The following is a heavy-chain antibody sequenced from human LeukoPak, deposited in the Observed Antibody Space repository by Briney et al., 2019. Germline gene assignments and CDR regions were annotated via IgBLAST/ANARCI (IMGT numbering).Heavy chain of an antibody. CDR3: AKLELGGWNDY. CDR2: IYYSGST. Sequence: SETLSLTCTVSGGSISSSSYYWGWIRQPPGKGLEWIGSIYYSGSTYYNPSLKSRVTISVDTSKNQFSLKLSSVTAADTAVYYCAKLELGGWNDYWGQGTLVTVSS. CDR1: GGSISSSSYY. J-gene: IGHJ4*02. D-gene: IGHD1-1*01. V-gene: IGHV4-39*07.